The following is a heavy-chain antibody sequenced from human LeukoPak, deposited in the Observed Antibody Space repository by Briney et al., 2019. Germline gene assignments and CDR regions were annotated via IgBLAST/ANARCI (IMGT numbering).Heavy chain of an antibody. V-gene: IGHV4-4*07. J-gene: IGHJ3*02. CDR2: IYSGGST. D-gene: IGHD6-6*01. CDR1: GGSFTTHY. CDR3: ARDIGLDYSSSSFASDI. Sequence: SETLSLTCTVSGGSFTTHYWNWFRQPAGKGLEWIGRIYSGGSTNYKSSLKSRVIMSIDTSKRQLSLKLSSVTAADTAIYYYARDIGLDYSSSSFASDIWGPGTLVIVSS.